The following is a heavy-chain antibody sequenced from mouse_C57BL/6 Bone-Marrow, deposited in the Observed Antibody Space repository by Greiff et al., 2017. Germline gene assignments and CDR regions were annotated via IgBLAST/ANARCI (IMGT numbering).Heavy chain of an antibody. CDR1: GYTFTSYW. J-gene: IGHJ4*01. CDR2: IDPTSGGT. Sequence: QVQLQQPGAELVKPGASVKLSCKASGYTFTSYWMHWVKQRPGRGLEWIGRIDPTSGGTKYNEKFKNKATLTVDKPSSTAYMQLSSLTSEDSVVYYCARSQEIPTYAMDYWGQGTSVTVSS. V-gene: IGHV1-72*01. CDR3: ARSQEIPTYAMDY. D-gene: IGHD2-10*01.